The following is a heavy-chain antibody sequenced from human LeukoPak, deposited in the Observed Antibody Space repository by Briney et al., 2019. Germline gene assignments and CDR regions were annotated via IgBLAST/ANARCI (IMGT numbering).Heavy chain of an antibody. CDR2: ISSSGSTI. CDR1: GFTFSSYE. J-gene: IGHJ4*02. CDR3: ARDVAQGYYYDTSGRYMDY. V-gene: IGHV3-48*03. Sequence: GGSLRLSCAASGFTFSSYEMNWVRQAPGKGLEWVSYISSSGSTIYYADSVRGRFTISRDNAKNSLYLQMDSLRVEDTALYYCARDVAQGYYYDTSGRYMDYWGQGTLVTVSS. D-gene: IGHD3-22*01.